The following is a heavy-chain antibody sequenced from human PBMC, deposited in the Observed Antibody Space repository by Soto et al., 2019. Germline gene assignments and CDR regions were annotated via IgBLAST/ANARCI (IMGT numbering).Heavy chain of an antibody. D-gene: IGHD6-19*01. Sequence: QITLKESGPTLGKPTQTLTLTCTFSGFSLSTSGVGVGWIRQPPGKALEWLALIYWNDDKRYSPSLKSRLTITKDPYKNQLVLTMTKMEPVDTATYYCAHRQGQGQWLERRQVDWFDPWGPGPLVPVSS. CDR1: GFSLSTSGVG. J-gene: IGHJ5*02. CDR3: AHRQGQGQWLERRQVDWFDP. V-gene: IGHV2-5*01. CDR2: IYWNDDK.